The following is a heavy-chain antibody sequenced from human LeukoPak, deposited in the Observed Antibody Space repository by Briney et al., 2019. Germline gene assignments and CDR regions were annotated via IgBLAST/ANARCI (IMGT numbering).Heavy chain of an antibody. J-gene: IGHJ4*02. Sequence: PGGSLGLSCAASGFTFSSHWMHWVRQAPGKGLVWVSRIDAEGSGTTYVDSVKGRFTISRDNAKSTLYLQMYSLRAEDTAVYYCARGSGEGATDYWGQGTLVTVSS. D-gene: IGHD1-26*01. CDR3: ARGSGEGATDY. V-gene: IGHV3-74*01. CDR2: IDAEGSGT. CDR1: GFTFSSHW.